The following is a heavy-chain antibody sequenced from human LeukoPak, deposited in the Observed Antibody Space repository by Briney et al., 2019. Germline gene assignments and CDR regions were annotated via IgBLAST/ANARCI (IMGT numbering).Heavy chain of an antibody. CDR2: IYYSGST. CDR1: GGSISSYY. Sequence: RASETLSLTCTVSGGSISSYYWSWIRQPPGKGLEWIGYIYYSGSTNYNPSLKSRVTISVDTSKNQFSLKLSSVTAADKAVYYCASYSGYGLYFDYWGQGTLVTVSS. CDR3: ASYSGYGLYFDY. V-gene: IGHV4-59*01. D-gene: IGHD5-12*01. J-gene: IGHJ4*02.